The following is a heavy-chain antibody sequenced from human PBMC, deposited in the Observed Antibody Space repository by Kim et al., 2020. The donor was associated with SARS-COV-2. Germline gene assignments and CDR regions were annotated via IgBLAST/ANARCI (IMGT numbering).Heavy chain of an antibody. J-gene: IGHJ3*02. D-gene: IGHD6-13*01. CDR2: ISSSSSYI. V-gene: IGHV3-21*01. CDR3: ARDQRTEYSSSPRAFDI. CDR1: GFTFSSYS. Sequence: GGSLRLSCAASGFTFSSYSMNWVRQAPGKGLEWVSSISSSSSYIYYADSVKGRFTISRDNAKNSLYLQMNSLRAEDTAVYYCARDQRTEYSSSPRAFDIWGQGTMVTVSS.